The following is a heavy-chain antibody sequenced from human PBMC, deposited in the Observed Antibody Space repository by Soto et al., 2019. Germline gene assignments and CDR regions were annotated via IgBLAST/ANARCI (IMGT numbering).Heavy chain of an antibody. V-gene: IGHV4-4*02. CDR3: ARGTLGRWLQSRNPALDY. Sequence: SETLSLTCAVSGGSISSSNWWSWVRQPPGKGLEWIGEIYHSGSTNYNPSLKSRATISVDKSKNQFSLKLSSVTAADTAVYYCARGTLGRWLQSRNPALDYCGERTLFTVSS. CDR1: GGSISSSNW. D-gene: IGHD5-12*01. J-gene: IGHJ4*02. CDR2: IYHSGST.